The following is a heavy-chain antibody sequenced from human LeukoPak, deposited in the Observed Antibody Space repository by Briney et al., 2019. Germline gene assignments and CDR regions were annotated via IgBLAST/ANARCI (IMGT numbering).Heavy chain of an antibody. J-gene: IGHJ4*02. CDR3: ARVGGSGSYYDY. V-gene: IGHV3-53*01. Sequence: GGSLRLSCAASGFTFSSYGMNWVRQAPGKGLEWVSVIYSGGSTYYADSVKGRFTISRDNSKNTLYLQMNSLRAEDTAVYYCARVGGSGSYYDYWGQGTLVTVSS. CDR1: GFTFSSYG. D-gene: IGHD3-10*01. CDR2: IYSGGST.